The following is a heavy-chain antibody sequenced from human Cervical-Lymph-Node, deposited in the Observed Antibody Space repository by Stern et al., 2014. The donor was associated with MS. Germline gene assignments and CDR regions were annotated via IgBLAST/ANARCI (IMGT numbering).Heavy chain of an antibody. CDR1: GGAVSSGDRY. CDR3: ARVTEFLRFFYPDY. J-gene: IGHJ4*02. V-gene: IGHV4-31*03. CDR2: IPYSGNT. Sequence: VQLVESGPGLVKPSQTLSLTCTVSGGAVSSGDRYWSWIRQHPEKGLEWVGYIPYSGNTPYNPSLESRVTISMDRSKNQFSLKLRSVTAADTAVYYCARVTEFLRFFYPDYWGQGIRVTVSS. D-gene: IGHD3-3*01.